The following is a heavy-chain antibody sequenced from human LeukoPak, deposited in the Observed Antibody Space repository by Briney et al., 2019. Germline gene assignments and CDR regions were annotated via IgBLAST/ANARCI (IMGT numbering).Heavy chain of an antibody. CDR1: GFTVRLNY. CDR2: IYAGGDT. J-gene: IGHJ4*02. CDR3: ARGSGIAAAGSDY. D-gene: IGHD6-13*01. Sequence: GGSLRLSCAASGFTVRLNYMTWVRQAPGKGLEWVSIIYAGGDTYYADSVRGRFTISRDNSKNTLYLQMNSLRAEDTAVYYCARGSGIAAAGSDYWGQGTLVTVSS. V-gene: IGHV3-66*02.